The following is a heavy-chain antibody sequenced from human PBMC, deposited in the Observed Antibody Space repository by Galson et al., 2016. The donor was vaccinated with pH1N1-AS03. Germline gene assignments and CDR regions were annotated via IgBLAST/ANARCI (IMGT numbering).Heavy chain of an antibody. V-gene: IGHV3-23*01. Sequence: SLRLSCAASGFTFSGYAMNWVRQAPGEGLEWVSTISGSGGHTYYAGSVSGRFPISRDYSKKTLYLQMNSLRAEDTAVYYCVKDGVERAAAGCAYFDYWGQGTLVTVSS. CDR1: GFTFSGYA. CDR3: VKDGVERAAAGCAYFDY. CDR2: ISGSGGHT. J-gene: IGHJ4*02. D-gene: IGHD6-13*01.